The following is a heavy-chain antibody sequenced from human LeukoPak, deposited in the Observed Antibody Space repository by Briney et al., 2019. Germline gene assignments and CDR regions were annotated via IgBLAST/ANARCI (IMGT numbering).Heavy chain of an antibody. CDR1: GFTFSSYW. Sequence: PGGSLRLSCAASGFTFSSYWMDWVRQAPGKGLVWVSRINSDGSSTSYADSVKGRFTISRDNAKNTLYLQMNSLRAEDTAVYYCARYITVTDAFDIWGQGTMVTVSS. D-gene: IGHD4-17*01. CDR3: ARYITVTDAFDI. V-gene: IGHV3-74*01. J-gene: IGHJ3*02. CDR2: INSDGSST.